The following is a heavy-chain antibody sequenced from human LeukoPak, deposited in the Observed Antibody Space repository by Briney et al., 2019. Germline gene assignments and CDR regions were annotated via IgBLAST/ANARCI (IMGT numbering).Heavy chain of an antibody. CDR2: IYYSGST. CDR1: GGSISSSSYY. J-gene: IGHJ4*02. D-gene: IGHD3-3*01. Sequence: PSETLSLTCTVSGGSISSSSYYWGWIRQPPGKGLEWIGSIYYSGSTYYNPSLKSRVTISVDTSKNQFSLKLSSVTAADTAVYYCASLHYDFWSGYYRGGDYWGQGTLVTVSS. CDR3: ASLHYDFWSGYYRGGDY. V-gene: IGHV4-39*01.